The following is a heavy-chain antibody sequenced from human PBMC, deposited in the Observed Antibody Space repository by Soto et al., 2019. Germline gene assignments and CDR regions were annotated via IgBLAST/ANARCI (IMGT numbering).Heavy chain of an antibody. V-gene: IGHV3-7*04. CDR2: IKQDGSQR. J-gene: IGHJ6*02. D-gene: IGHD3-22*01. CDR1: GFTFSRYW. Sequence: GGSLRLSCAASGFTFSRYWMSWVRQGPGKGLEWVANIKQDGSQRNYVDSVKGRVTISRDNAKNSLYLQMNSLRAEDTAVYYCARHDYYDSSGSSYYGMDVWGQGTTVTVSS. CDR3: ARHDYYDSSGSSYYGMDV.